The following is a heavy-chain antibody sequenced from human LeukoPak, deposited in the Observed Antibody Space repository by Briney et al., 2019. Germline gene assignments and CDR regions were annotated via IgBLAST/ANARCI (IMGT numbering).Heavy chain of an antibody. CDR1: GFTFSSYG. Sequence: GGSLRLSCAASGFTFSSYGMSWVRQAPGKGLEWVSVISGSGDSTHYADSVKGRFTISRDNSKNTLYLQMNSLRAEDTAVYYCARDRAYYGSGSYYRGVDYWGQGTLVTVSS. V-gene: IGHV3-23*01. CDR2: ISGSGDST. J-gene: IGHJ4*02. CDR3: ARDRAYYGSGSYYRGVDY. D-gene: IGHD3-10*01.